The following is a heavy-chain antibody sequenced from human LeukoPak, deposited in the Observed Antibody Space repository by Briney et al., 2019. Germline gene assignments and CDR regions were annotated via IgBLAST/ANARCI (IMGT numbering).Heavy chain of an antibody. D-gene: IGHD5-18*01. V-gene: IGHV1-69*05. J-gene: IGHJ6*02. CDR1: GYSFTGYY. CDR3: ARVFGGYSYVYYYGMDV. CDR2: IIPIFGTA. Sequence: SVKVSCKASGYSFTGYYINWVRQAPGQGLEWMGGIIPIFGTANYAQKFQGRVTITTDESTSTAYMELSSLRSEDTAVYYCARVFGGYSYVYYYGMDVWGQGTTVTVSS.